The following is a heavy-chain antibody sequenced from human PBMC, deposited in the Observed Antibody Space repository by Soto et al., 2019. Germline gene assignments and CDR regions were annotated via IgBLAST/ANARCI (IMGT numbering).Heavy chain of an antibody. CDR1: GFTFSSYA. J-gene: IGHJ6*02. V-gene: IGHV3-23*01. D-gene: IGHD3-9*01. CDR2: ISGSGGST. Sequence: GGSLRLSCAASGFTFSSYAMSWVRQAPGKGLEWVSAISGSGGSTYYADSVKGRFTISRDNSKNTLYLQMNSLRAEDTAVYYCAKVNYDILTGYYYYYYGMDVCGQGTTVTVS. CDR3: AKVNYDILTGYYYYYYGMDV.